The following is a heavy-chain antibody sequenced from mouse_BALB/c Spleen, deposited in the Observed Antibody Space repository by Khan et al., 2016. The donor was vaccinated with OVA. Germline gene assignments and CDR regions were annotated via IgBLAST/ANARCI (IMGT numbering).Heavy chain of an antibody. V-gene: IGHV1-63*02. Sequence: QVQLQQSGAELIRPGTSVKISCKASGYTFTNYWLGWVKQRPGHGLEWIGDIYPGGTYTNYNEKFRGKATLTADTSSSTAYMQLSSPTSEDSAVYFCASWATWYFDVWGAGTTVTVSS. CDR2: IYPGGTYT. J-gene: IGHJ1*01. D-gene: IGHD3-1*01. CDR3: ASWATWYFDV. CDR1: GYTFTNYW.